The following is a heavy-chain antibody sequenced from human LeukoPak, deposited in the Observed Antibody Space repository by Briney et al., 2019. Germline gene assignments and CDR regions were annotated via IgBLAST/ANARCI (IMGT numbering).Heavy chain of an antibody. V-gene: IGHV3-21*01. CDR3: ARNLGIAAARGAFDI. D-gene: IGHD6-13*01. CDR2: ISSSSSYI. J-gene: IGHJ3*02. CDR1: GFTFSSYG. Sequence: PGESLRLSCAASGFTFSSYGMNWVRQAPGKGLEWVSSISSSSSYIYYADSVKGRFTVSRDKAKNSLYLQMNSLRAEDTAVYYCARNLGIAAARGAFDIWGQGTMVTVSS.